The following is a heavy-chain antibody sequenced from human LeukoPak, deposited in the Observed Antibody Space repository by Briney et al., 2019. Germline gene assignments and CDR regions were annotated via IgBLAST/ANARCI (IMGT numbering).Heavy chain of an antibody. V-gene: IGHV3-23*01. CDR1: GFTFSSYA. J-gene: IGHJ4*02. CDR2: ISGSGGST. Sequence: GGSLRLSCAAFGFTFSSYAMSWVRQAPGKGLEWVSAISGSGGSTYYADSVKGRFTISRDNSKNTLYLQMNSLRAEDTAVYYCARVPVVTAIPVSFDYWGQGTLVTVSS. D-gene: IGHD2-21*02. CDR3: ARVPVVTAIPVSFDY.